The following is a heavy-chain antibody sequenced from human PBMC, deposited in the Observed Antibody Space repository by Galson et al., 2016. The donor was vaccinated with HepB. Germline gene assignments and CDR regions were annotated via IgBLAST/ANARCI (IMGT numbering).Heavy chain of an antibody. Sequence: SLRLSCAASGFAFSGYWMHWVRQVPGKGLVWVSRINSDESDSNYADSVKGRFTISRDNSKNTLYLQMNSLRAEDTALYYCAKDHGYFGSGSHHYWGQGTLVTVSS. D-gene: IGHD3-10*01. CDR1: GFAFSGYW. J-gene: IGHJ4*02. CDR3: AKDHGYFGSGSHHY. CDR2: INSDESDS. V-gene: IGHV3-74*01.